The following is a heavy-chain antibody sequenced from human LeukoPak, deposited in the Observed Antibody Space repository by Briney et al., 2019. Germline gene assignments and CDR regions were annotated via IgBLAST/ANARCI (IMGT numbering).Heavy chain of an antibody. CDR2: ILPIFGTA. Sequence: WASVKFSCQASGGTFSSYAIRWVRQAPGQGLDWMGGILPIFGTANYAQKFQGRVTITTDESTSAANIDLSDLRAKDTAGYFFLRYLEPHTQWIQLWLHPYYYYYMDVWGKGTTVTVSS. D-gene: IGHD5-18*01. V-gene: IGHV1-69*05. CDR3: LRYLEPHTQWIQLWLHPYYYYYMDV. CDR1: GGTFSSYA. J-gene: IGHJ6*03.